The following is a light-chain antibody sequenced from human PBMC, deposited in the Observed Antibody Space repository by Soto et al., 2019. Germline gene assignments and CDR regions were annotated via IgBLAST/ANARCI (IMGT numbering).Light chain of an antibody. V-gene: IGKV1-33*01. CDR2: DAS. J-gene: IGKJ2*01. CDR1: QDIRNY. Sequence: DIQLTQSPSSLSVSLGDSVTITCQASQDIRNYLKWYQQKPGKAPQFLMYDASDLETGVPSRFSGRGSGTHFTLTISSLQPEDIATYYCQQYDRLPYTFGQGTKLEIK. CDR3: QQYDRLPYT.